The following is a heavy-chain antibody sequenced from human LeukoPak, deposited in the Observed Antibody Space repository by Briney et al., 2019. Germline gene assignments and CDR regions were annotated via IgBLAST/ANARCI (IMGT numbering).Heavy chain of an antibody. CDR1: GFTFSSYS. Sequence: GGSLRLSCAASGFTFSSYSMNWVRQAPGKGLEWVSYISSSSSTIYYADSVKGRFTISRDNAKNSLYLQMNSLRAEDTAVYYCASSPMVGAPLWGQGTLVTVSS. J-gene: IGHJ4*02. CDR2: ISSSSSTI. V-gene: IGHV3-48*01. CDR3: ASSPMVGAPL. D-gene: IGHD1-26*01.